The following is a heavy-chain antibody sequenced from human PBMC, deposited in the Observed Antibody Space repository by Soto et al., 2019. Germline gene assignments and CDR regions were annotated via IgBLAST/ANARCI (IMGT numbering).Heavy chain of an antibody. CDR2: VSYDATDK. CDR1: GFTFSNYG. CDR3: AKSLNAPPYYYYGMDV. V-gene: IGHV3-30*18. Sequence: GGSLRLSCAASGFTFSNYGMHWVRQAPGKGLEWVAVVSYDATDKYYADSVKGRFTISRDNSKNTLYLQMNSLRAEDTAVYYCAKSLNAPPYYYYGMDVWGQGTTVTVSS. J-gene: IGHJ6*02.